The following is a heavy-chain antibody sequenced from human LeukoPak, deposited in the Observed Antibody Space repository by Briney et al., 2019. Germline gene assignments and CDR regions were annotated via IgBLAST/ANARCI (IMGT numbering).Heavy chain of an antibody. CDR1: GGTFSSYA. CDR2: ISGSGGST. J-gene: IGHJ4*02. V-gene: IGHV3-23*01. Sequence: SCKASGGTFSSYAMSWVRQAPGKGLVWVSAISGSGGSTYYADSVKGRFTISRDNSKNTLYLQMNSLRAEDTAVYYCAKLSRGYSGYEDYWGQGTLVTVSS. D-gene: IGHD5-12*01. CDR3: AKLSRGYSGYEDY.